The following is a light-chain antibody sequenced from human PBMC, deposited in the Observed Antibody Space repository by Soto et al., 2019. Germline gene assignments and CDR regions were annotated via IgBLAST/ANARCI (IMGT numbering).Light chain of an antibody. J-gene: IGKJ4*01. Sequence: DIVMTQSPDTLSVSPGERATISCRASQSVSNNLAWYQHKPGQAPRLLIYDASNRATGIPARISGSGSGTVFTPTICSLEPEDFAVYYCQQCNSWPLTFGGGTKV. CDR3: QQCNSWPLT. CDR2: DAS. V-gene: IGKV3-11*01. CDR1: QSVSNN.